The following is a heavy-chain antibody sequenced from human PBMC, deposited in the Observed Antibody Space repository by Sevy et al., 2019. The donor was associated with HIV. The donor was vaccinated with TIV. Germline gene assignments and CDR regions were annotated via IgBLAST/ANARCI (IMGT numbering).Heavy chain of an antibody. Sequence: SETLSLTCTVSCGSISSGSYYWSWIRQPAGKGLEWIGRIYTSGSTNYNPSLKSRVTISVDTSKNQFSLKLSSVTAADTAVYYCASSGDYYYYMDVWGKGTTVTVSS. J-gene: IGHJ6*03. CDR1: CGSISSGSYY. CDR3: ASSGDYYYYMDV. V-gene: IGHV4-61*02. CDR2: IYTSGST. D-gene: IGHD7-27*01.